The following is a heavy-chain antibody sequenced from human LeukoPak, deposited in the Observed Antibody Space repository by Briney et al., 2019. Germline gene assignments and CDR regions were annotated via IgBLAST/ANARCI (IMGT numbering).Heavy chain of an antibody. J-gene: IGHJ4*02. CDR3: AAHYCSGGSCYLN. V-gene: IGHV3-48*03. CDR2: ISSSGSTI. CDR1: GFTFSSYE. Sequence: GGSLRLSCAASGFTFSSYEMNWVRQAPGKGLEWVSYISSSGSTIYYADSVKGRFTISRDNAKNSLYLQMNSLRAEDTAVYHCAAHYCSGGSCYLNWGQGTLVTVSS. D-gene: IGHD2-15*01.